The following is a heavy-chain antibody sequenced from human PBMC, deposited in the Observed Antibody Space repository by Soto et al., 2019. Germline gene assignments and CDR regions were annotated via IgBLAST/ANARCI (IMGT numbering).Heavy chain of an antibody. CDR3: ARAGIYCRSTSCYYGSYYYYGMDV. CDR2: ISAYNGNT. CDR1: GYTFTSYG. V-gene: IGHV1-18*04. Sequence: ASEEVSCKASGYTFTSYGISWVRQAPGQGLEWMGWISAYNGNTNYAQKLQGRVTMTTDTSTSTAYMELRSLRSDDTAVYYCARAGIYCRSTSCYYGSYYYYGMDVWRQGTTVTVSS. J-gene: IGHJ6*01. D-gene: IGHD2-2*01.